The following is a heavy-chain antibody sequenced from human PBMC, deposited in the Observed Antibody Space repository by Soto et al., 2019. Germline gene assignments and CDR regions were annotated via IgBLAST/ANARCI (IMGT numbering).Heavy chain of an antibody. J-gene: IGHJ4*02. CDR3: ATVGNQYSSGWFLDY. CDR1: GGTFSSYA. CDR2: IIPIFGTA. D-gene: IGHD6-19*01. V-gene: IGHV1-69*06. Sequence: SVKVSCKASGGTFSSYAISWVRQAPGQGLEWMGGIIPIFGTANYAQKFQGRVTITADKSTSTAYMELSSLRSEDTAVYYCATVGNQYSSGWFLDYWGQGTLVTVPS.